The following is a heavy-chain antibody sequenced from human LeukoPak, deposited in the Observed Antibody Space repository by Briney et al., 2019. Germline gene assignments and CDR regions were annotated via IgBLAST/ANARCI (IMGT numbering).Heavy chain of an antibody. CDR3: ARAKRGYKNWFNP. J-gene: IGHJ5*02. CDR1: GGTFSSYA. Sequence: SVKVSCKASGGTFSSYAISWVRQAPGQGLEWMGRIIPILGIANYAQKFQGGVTITADKSTSTAYMELSSLRSDDTAVYYCARAKRGYKNWFNPWGQGTLVTVSS. D-gene: IGHD5-12*01. V-gene: IGHV1-69*04. CDR2: IIPILGIA.